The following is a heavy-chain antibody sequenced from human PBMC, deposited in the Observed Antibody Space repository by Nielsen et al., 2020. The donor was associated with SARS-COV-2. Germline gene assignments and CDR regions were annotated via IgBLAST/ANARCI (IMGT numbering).Heavy chain of an antibody. D-gene: IGHD1-26*01. V-gene: IGHV4-34*01. Sequence: SETLSLTCAVYGGSFSGYYWSWIRQSPGKGLEWIGEIYHSGYANYNPSLNSRVTISLDNSKNHFSLKLKSVTAADTAVYYCARDRGNYLEKSGWFGPWGQGTLVIVSS. CDR3: ARDRGNYLEKSGWFGP. CDR2: IYHSGYA. CDR1: GGSFSGYY. J-gene: IGHJ5*02.